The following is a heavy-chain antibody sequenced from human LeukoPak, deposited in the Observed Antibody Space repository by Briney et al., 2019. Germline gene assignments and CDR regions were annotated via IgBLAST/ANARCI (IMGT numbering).Heavy chain of an antibody. CDR1: GFTFSSYG. CDR2: IWYDGSNK. D-gene: IGHD3-3*01. J-gene: IGHJ4*02. Sequence: PGRSLRLSCAASGFTFSSYGMHWVRQAPGKGLEWVAVIWYDGSNKYYADSVMGRFTISRDNAKNSLYLQMSSLRAEDTAVYYCARAEWLLFPYYFDYWGQGTLVTVSS. V-gene: IGHV3-33*01. CDR3: ARAEWLLFPYYFDY.